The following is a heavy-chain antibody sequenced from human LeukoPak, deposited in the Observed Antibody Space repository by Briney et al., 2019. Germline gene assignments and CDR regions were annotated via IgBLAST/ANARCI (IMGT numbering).Heavy chain of an antibody. J-gene: IGHJ4*01. V-gene: IGHV1-46*01. D-gene: IGHD6-6*01. CDR3: ARDGHMASALYYFDY. CDR2: INPSRGST. CDR1: GYTFISYS. Sequence: SSVKVSCKACGYTFISYSMHWVRQPPGQGLEWMGIINPSRGSTTSAAKFQGRVTMTRDTSTSTGYMELSSLRSEDTPVYYCARDGHMASALYYFDYWGQGTLVTVSS.